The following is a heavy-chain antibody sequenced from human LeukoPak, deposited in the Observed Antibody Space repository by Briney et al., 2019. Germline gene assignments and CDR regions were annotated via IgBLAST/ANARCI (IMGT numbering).Heavy chain of an antibody. J-gene: IGHJ4*02. Sequence: GGSLRLSCAASGFTFSSFSMNWVRQAPGKGLEWVSYISSSTSTMYYADSVKGRFTMSRDNAKNSLYLQMNGLSAEDTAVYYCARGQGSAAVAGDSDYWGQGTLVTVSS. V-gene: IGHV3-48*04. CDR3: ARGQGSAAVAGDSDY. CDR1: GFTFSSFS. D-gene: IGHD6-19*01. CDR2: ISSSTSTM.